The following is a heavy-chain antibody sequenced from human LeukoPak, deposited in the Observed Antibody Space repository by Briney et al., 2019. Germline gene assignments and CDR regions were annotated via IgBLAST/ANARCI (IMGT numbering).Heavy chain of an antibody. D-gene: IGHD6-19*01. CDR2: ISAYNGNT. CDR3: ARIPLIAVAGQKGDWFDP. J-gene: IGHJ5*02. V-gene: IGHV1-18*01. Sequence: ASVKVSCKASGYTFTSYGISRVRQAPGQGLEWMGWISAYNGNTNYAQKLQGRVTMTTDRSTSTDYMELRSLRSDDTAVYYCARIPLIAVAGQKGDWFDPWGQGTLVTVSS. CDR1: GYTFTSYG.